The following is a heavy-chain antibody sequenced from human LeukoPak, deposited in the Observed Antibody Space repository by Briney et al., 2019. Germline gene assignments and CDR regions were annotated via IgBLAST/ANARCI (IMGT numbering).Heavy chain of an antibody. Sequence: ASVKVSCKASGYIFTAYYIHWVRQAPGQGLEWMGWINPNSGGTNYAQKFQGRVTMTRDTSISTAYMELTSLRSEDTAIYYCARPGYTTGWYDAFDLWGQGTMVTVSS. V-gene: IGHV1-2*02. D-gene: IGHD6-19*01. CDR1: GYIFTAYY. CDR3: ARPGYTTGWYDAFDL. CDR2: INPNSGGT. J-gene: IGHJ3*01.